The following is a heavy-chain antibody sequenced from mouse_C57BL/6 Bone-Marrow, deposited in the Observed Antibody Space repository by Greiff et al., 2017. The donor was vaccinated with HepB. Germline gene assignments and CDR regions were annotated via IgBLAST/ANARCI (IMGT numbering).Heavy chain of an antibody. J-gene: IGHJ1*03. CDR2: IYPGDGDT. CDR3: ARDYGSSGYWYFDV. Sequence: VQLQQSGAELVKPGASVKISCKASGYAFSSYWMNWVKQRPGKGLEWIGQIYPGDGDTNYNGKFKGKATLTADKSSSTAYMQLSSLTSEDSAVYFCARDYGSSGYWYFDVWGTGTTVTVSS. D-gene: IGHD1-1*01. CDR1: GYAFSSYW. V-gene: IGHV1-80*01.